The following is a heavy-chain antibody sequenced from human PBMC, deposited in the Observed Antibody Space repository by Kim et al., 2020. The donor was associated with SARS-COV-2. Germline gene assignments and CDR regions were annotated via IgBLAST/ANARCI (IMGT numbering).Heavy chain of an antibody. Sequence: SMKVSCKASGGTFSSYAISWVRQAPGQGLEWMGGIIPIFGTANYAQKFQGRVTITADESTSTAYMELSSLRSEDTAVYYCASFGTGYSSGWYKDYYYYYGMDVWGQGTTVTVSS. J-gene: IGHJ6*02. CDR3: ASFGTGYSSGWYKDYYYYYGMDV. V-gene: IGHV1-69*13. D-gene: IGHD6-19*01. CDR1: GGTFSSYA. CDR2: IIPIFGTA.